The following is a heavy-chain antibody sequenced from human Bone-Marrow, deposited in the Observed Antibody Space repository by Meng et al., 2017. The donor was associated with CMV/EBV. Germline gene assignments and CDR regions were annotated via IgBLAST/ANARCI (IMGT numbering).Heavy chain of an antibody. J-gene: IGHJ3*02. CDR3: ARGPGDAFDI. V-gene: IGHV5-51*01. Sequence: GGSLRLSCKASEYSFPSYWIGWVRQMPGKGLEWMGIIYPGDSDTRYSPSFQGQVTISADKSISTAYLQWSSLKASDTAMYYCARGPGDAFDIWGQGTMVTVSS. D-gene: IGHD2-2*01. CDR1: EYSFPSYW. CDR2: IYPGDSDT.